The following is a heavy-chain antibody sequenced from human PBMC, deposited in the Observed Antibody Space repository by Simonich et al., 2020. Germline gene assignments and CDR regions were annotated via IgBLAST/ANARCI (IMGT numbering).Heavy chain of an antibody. Sequence: EVQLVESGGGLVQPGGSLRLSCAASGFTFSSYWMSWVRRAPGKGLGWGAKQKQEGSEKYYVDSEKGRLTSSRDNAKNSLYLQMNSLRAEDTAVYYCAREGIAARDAFDIWGQGTMVTVSS. CDR2: QKQEGSEK. J-gene: IGHJ3*02. CDR1: GFTFSSYW. D-gene: IGHD6-6*01. CDR3: AREGIAARDAFDI. V-gene: IGHV3-7*01.